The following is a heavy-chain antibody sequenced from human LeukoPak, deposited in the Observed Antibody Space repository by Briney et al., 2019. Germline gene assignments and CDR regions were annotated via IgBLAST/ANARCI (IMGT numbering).Heavy chain of an antibody. CDR2: TKPDGSAE. V-gene: IGHV3-7*01. D-gene: IGHD4-17*01. CDR1: GFSFRNYW. Sequence: GGSLRLSCAASGFSFRNYWMGWVRQAPGKGLEWVANTKPDGSAEYYADSVRGRFTASRDNANNLLYLQMNRLRAEDTAVYYCARDGDLHTSFDYWGQGTLLTVSS. CDR3: ARDGDLHTSFDY. J-gene: IGHJ4*02.